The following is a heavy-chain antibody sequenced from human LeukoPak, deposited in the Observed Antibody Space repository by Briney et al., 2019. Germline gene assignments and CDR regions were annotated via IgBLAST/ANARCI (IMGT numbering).Heavy chain of an antibody. D-gene: IGHD1-1*01. CDR3: AKFVGTGTNPTDY. Sequence: GGSLRLSCAASGFTFSNYAMTWVRQAPGKGLEWVSVISGSGSNTDYAGSVKGRFTISRDNSKNTLSLQMNRLRGDDTAIYYCAKFVGTGTNPTDYWGQGTLVTVSS. J-gene: IGHJ4*02. CDR1: GFTFSNYA. CDR2: ISGSGSNT. V-gene: IGHV3-23*01.